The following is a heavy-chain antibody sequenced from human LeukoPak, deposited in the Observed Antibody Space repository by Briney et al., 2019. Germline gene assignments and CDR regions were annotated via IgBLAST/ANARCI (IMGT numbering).Heavy chain of an antibody. V-gene: IGHV3-7*05. J-gene: IGHJ4*02. Sequence: GGSLRLSCSASGFTFSNYWMNWVRQAPGKGLEWVANIKQDGSEKNYVDSVNGRFTISRDNAKNSRYLQMNSLRAEDTAVYYCASTNTFDYWGQGSQVTVSP. CDR3: ASTNTFDY. CDR1: GFTFSNYW. CDR2: IKQDGSEK.